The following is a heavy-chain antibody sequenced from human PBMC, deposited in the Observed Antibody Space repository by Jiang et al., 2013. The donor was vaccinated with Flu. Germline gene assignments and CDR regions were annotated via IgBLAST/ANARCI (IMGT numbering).Heavy chain of an antibody. V-gene: IGHV3-7*04. CDR1: GFTFSSYW. CDR2: IKQDGSEK. J-gene: IGHJ6*02. Sequence: SGGGLVQPGGSLRLSCAASGFTFSSYWMSWVRQAPGKGLEWVANIKQDGSEKYYVDSVKGRFTISRDNAKNSLYLQMNSLRAEDTAVYYCARGGTLYYYYYYGMDVWGQGTTVTVSS. CDR3: ARGGTLYYYYYYGMDV. D-gene: IGHD1-1*01.